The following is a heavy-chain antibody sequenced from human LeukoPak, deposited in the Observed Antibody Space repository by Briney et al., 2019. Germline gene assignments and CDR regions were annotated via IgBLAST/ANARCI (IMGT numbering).Heavy chain of an antibody. CDR2: ISSSGSTI. CDR1: GFTFSDYY. J-gene: IGHJ4*02. D-gene: IGHD4-17*01. V-gene: IGHV3-11*04. Sequence: GGSLRLSCAASGFTFSDYYMSWIRQAPGKGLEWVSYISSSGSTIYYADSVKGRFTISRDNAKNTLYLQMNSLRAEDTAVYYCARDTDTVTTILDYWGQGTLVTVSS. CDR3: ARDTDTVTTILDY.